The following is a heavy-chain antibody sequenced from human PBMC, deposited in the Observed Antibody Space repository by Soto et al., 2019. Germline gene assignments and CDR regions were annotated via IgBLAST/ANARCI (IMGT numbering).Heavy chain of an antibody. CDR2: IYHSGST. CDR3: AGRYYDFWSGYYGYYGMDV. V-gene: IGHV4-30-2*01. J-gene: IGHJ6*02. CDR1: GGSISSGGYS. D-gene: IGHD3-3*01. Sequence: SETLSLTCAVSGGSISSGGYSWSWIRQPPGKGLEWIGYIYHSGSTYYNPSLKSRVTISVDRSKDQFSLKLSSVTAADTAVYYCAGRYYDFWSGYYGYYGMDVWGQGTTVTVSS.